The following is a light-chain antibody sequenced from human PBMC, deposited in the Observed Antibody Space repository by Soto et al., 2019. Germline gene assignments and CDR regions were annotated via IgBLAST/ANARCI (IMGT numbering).Light chain of an antibody. V-gene: IGKV1-39*01. CDR3: QHTFNSPPWT. CDR2: GAS. CDR1: QNIDMY. Sequence: IHSTQSPSSLSASVGDTVTITCRASQNIDMYLNWYQQKPGKAPRVLISGASNLQSGVPSRFSGSGSGTDFTLTISSLQSEDFASYFCQHTFNSPPWTFGQGTKVDIK. J-gene: IGKJ1*01.